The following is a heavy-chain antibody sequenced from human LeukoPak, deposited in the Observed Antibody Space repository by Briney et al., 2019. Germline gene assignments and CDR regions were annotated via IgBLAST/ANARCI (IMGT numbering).Heavy chain of an antibody. J-gene: IGHJ5*02. V-gene: IGHV4-4*07. D-gene: IGHD6-13*01. CDR2: IYTSGST. CDR1: GGSISSYY. CDR3: AREFRGIADNWFDP. Sequence: PSETLSLTCTVSGGSISSYYWSWIRQPAGKGLEWIGRIYTSGSTNYNPSLKSRVTMSVDTSKNQFSLKLSSVTAADTAVYYCAREFRGIADNWFDPWGQGTLVTVSS.